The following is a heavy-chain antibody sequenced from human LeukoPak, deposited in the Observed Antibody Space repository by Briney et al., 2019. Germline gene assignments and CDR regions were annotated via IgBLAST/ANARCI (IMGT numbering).Heavy chain of an antibody. V-gene: IGHV4-34*01. J-gene: IGHJ4*02. Sequence: SETLSLACAVYGGSFSGYYWSWIRQPPGKGLEWIGEINHSGSTNYNPSLKSRVTISVDTSKNQFSLKPSSVTAADTAVYYCARHRRLMATISLDYWGRGTLVTVSS. CDR3: ARHRRLMATISLDY. CDR2: INHSGST. CDR1: GGSFSGYY. D-gene: IGHD5-24*01.